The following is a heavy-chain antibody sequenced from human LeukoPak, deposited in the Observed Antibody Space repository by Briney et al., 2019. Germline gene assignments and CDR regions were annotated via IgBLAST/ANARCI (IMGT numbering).Heavy chain of an antibody. CDR2: AYYRSKWYY. D-gene: IGHD2-8*02. V-gene: IGHV6-1*01. CDR3: ARDPGNWFDP. CDR1: GDSVSSNYVT. Sequence: SQTLSLTCAISGDSVSSNYVTWNWIRHSPSRGLEWLGKAYYRSKWYYEYAVSVKGRLTFNPDTSKNHFSLQLYSVTPEDTAVYYCARDPGNWFDPWGQGTLVTVSS. J-gene: IGHJ5*02.